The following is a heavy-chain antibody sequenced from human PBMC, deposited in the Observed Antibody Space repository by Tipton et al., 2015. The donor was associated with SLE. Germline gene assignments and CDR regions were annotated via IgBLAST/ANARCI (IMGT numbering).Heavy chain of an antibody. CDR3: ARGAAGYYYYMDV. CDR2: IYTSGST. Sequence: TLSLTCTVSGGSISSGSYYWSWIRQPAGKGLEWIGYIYTSGSTNYNPSLKSRVTISVDMSKNQFSLKLSSVTAADTAVYYCARGAAGYYYYMDVWGKGTTVTVSS. J-gene: IGHJ6*03. CDR1: GGSISSGSYY. V-gene: IGHV4-61*09. D-gene: IGHD6-13*01.